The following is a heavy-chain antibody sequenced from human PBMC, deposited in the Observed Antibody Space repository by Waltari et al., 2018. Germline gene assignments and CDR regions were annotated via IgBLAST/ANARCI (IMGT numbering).Heavy chain of an antibody. J-gene: IGHJ4*02. CDR3: ARDPLNDYGGWDDY. CDR1: GVIFRSNA. CDR2: ISGSGENT. D-gene: IGHD4-17*01. V-gene: IGHV3-23*01. Sequence: EVELLESGGTLVQPGGSLRVSCAASGVIFRSNAFSCVRQAPGGGLEWVSSISGSGENTYYAESVKGRFTISRDNSKNTVFLQMNNLRVDDTAIYYCARDPLNDYGGWDDYWGQGTLVTVSS.